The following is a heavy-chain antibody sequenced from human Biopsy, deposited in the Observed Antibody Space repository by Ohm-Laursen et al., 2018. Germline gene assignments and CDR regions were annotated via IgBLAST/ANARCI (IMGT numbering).Heavy chain of an antibody. CDR3: AKARTLDTAIDFDY. CDR1: GGSISSSTTYY. D-gene: IGHD5-18*01. CDR2: IYNTETT. Sequence: SDTLSLTCTVSGGSISSSTTYYWAWLRQPPGKGLEWIGSIYNTETTFYNPSLKSRVTMSIDASMNQFSLKLTSVTAADTAVYYCAKARTLDTAIDFDYWGQGTLVTVSS. J-gene: IGHJ4*02. V-gene: IGHV4-39*07.